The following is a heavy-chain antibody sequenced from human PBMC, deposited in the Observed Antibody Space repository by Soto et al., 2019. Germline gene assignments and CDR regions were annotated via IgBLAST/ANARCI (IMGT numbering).Heavy chain of an antibody. CDR2: VNPSGGHT. J-gene: IGHJ4*02. CDR1: GDTFSDYY. V-gene: IGHV1-46*03. Sequence: VKVSCKASGDTFSDYYIHWVRQAPGQGLEWMGTVNPSGGHTTYSQHFLGRVTMTRDTSTSTLHMELTSLTSEDTAVYYCTSRRDWTAVDPLDYWGLGTLVTVSS. D-gene: IGHD5-18*01. CDR3: TSRRDWTAVDPLDY.